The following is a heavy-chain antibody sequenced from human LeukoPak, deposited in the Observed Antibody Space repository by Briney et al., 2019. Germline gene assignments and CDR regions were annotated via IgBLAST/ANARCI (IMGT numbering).Heavy chain of an antibody. Sequence: SETLSLTCTVSGGSISSGGYYWSWIRQPPGKGLEWIGYIYHSGSTYYNPSLKSRVTISVDRSKNQFSLKLSSVTAADTAVYYCARVGYGGNSAGYYFDYWGQGTLVTVSS. CDR3: ARVGYGGNSAGYYFDY. CDR2: IYHSGST. D-gene: IGHD4-23*01. V-gene: IGHV4-30-2*01. CDR1: GGSISSGGYY. J-gene: IGHJ4*02.